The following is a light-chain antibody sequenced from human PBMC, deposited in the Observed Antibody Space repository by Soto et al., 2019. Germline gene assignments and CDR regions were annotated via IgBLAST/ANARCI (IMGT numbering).Light chain of an antibody. CDR2: DTS. J-gene: IGKJ1*01. CDR3: QQYNSYPAT. CDR1: QSISSW. Sequence: DIQMTQSPSTLSASVGDRATITCRASQSISSWLAWYQQKPGKAPKLLIYDTSSLESGVPSRFSGSGSGTKFTLTISSLQPDDFATYYCQQYNSYPATFGQGTRVDIK. V-gene: IGKV1-5*01.